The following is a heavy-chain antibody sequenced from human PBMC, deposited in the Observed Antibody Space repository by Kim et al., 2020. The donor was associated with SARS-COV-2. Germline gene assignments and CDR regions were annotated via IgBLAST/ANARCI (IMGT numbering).Heavy chain of an antibody. Sequence: NPSLKSRVTISGDTSKTQVSLKLSSVTAAETAVYYCARRSEWLRYSFDYWGQGTLVTVSS. D-gene: IGHD5-12*01. V-gene: IGHV4-39*07. J-gene: IGHJ4*02. CDR3: ARRSEWLRYSFDY.